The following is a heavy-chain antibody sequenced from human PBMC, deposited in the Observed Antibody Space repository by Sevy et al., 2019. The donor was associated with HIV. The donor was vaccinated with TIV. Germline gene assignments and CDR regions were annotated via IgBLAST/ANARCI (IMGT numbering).Heavy chain of an antibody. CDR1: GFTFSDYY. Sequence: GGSLRLSCEASGFTFSDYYMNWIRQAPGKGLEWVSAINGKGRSTHYADSVEGRFTISRDNSKNTLYLEMNSLRAEDTAVYYCAKTINSGGGVVPAANYYYYGLDVWGQGTTVTVSS. V-gene: IGHV3-23*01. J-gene: IGHJ6*02. CDR2: INGKGRST. D-gene: IGHD2-2*01. CDR3: AKTINSGGGVVPAANYYYYGLDV.